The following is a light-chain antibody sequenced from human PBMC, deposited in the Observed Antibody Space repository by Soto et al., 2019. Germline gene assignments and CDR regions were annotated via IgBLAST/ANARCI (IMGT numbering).Light chain of an antibody. Sequence: QSVLTQPPSASGTPGQRVTISCSGSSSNIGSNTVNWDQQLPGTAPTLLIYSNNQRPSGVPDRFSGSKSGTSASLDISGLQSEDEADYYCAAWDDSLTHVVFGGGTKLTVL. CDR1: SSNIGSNT. V-gene: IGLV1-44*01. CDR2: SNN. CDR3: AAWDDSLTHVV. J-gene: IGLJ2*01.